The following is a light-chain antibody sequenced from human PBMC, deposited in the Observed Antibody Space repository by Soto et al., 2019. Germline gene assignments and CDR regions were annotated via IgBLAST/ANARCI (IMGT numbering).Light chain of an antibody. Sequence: NFMLTQPHSVSESPGKTVTISCTRSSGSIASNYVQWYQQRPGSAPTTVIYEDNQRPSGVPDRFYGSIDSSSNSASLTISGLKTEDEADYYCQSYDSSNHVVFGGGTKLTVL. V-gene: IGLV6-57*04. CDR2: EDN. J-gene: IGLJ2*01. CDR1: SGSIASNY. CDR3: QSYDSSNHVV.